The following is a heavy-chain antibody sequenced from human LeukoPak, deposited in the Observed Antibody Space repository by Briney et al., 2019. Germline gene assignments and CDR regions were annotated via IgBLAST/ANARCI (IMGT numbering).Heavy chain of an antibody. J-gene: IGHJ3*02. Sequence: GRSLRLSCAPSGFTFSSYGMHWVRQAPGKGLEWVAVIWYDGSNKYYADSVKGRFTISRDNSKNTLYLQMNSLRSEDTAVYYCARVNDYVWGGDAFDIWGQGTMVTVSS. CDR2: IWYDGSNK. V-gene: IGHV3-33*01. CDR1: GFTFSSYG. CDR3: ARVNDYVWGGDAFDI. D-gene: IGHD3-16*01.